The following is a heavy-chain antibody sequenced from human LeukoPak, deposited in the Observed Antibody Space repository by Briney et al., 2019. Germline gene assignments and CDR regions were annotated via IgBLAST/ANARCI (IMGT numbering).Heavy chain of an antibody. J-gene: IGHJ3*02. Sequence: GGSLRLSCAASGFTFSSYGMHWVRQAPGKGLEWVAFIRYDGSNKYYADSVKGRFTISRDNSKNTLYLQMSSLRVEDTAIYYCAKDPNGDYLGAFDSWGQGTMVTVSS. CDR1: GFTFSSYG. V-gene: IGHV3-30*02. CDR2: IRYDGSNK. CDR3: AKDPNGDYLGAFDS. D-gene: IGHD4-17*01.